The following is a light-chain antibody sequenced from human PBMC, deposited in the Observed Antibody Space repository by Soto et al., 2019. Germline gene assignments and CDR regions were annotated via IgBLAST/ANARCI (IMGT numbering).Light chain of an antibody. CDR3: QQYSNWPPVT. Sequence: ETVMTQSPATLSVSPGERATLSCRASQSVSTKVAWYQQKPGQAPSLLIYGASTRATGIPARFSGSGSGTEFTLTISSLQSEDFAVYYCQQYSNWPPVTFRGGTKVEIK. CDR1: QSVSTK. CDR2: GAS. V-gene: IGKV3-15*01. J-gene: IGKJ4*01.